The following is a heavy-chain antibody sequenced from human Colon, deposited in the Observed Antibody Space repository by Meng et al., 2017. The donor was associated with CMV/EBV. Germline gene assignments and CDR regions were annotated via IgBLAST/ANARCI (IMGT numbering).Heavy chain of an antibody. Sequence: YSVTSYANGWVRPLPGKGLEWMGSIYPGDSDTRYSPSFQGQVTISADQSISTAYLQWSSLKASDTAMYYCARPLYPSEYSSSSGYRYWGQGTLVTVSS. V-gene: IGHV5-51*01. CDR2: IYPGDSDT. J-gene: IGHJ4*02. CDR3: ARPLYPSEYSSSSGYRY. D-gene: IGHD6-6*01. CDR1: YSVTSYA.